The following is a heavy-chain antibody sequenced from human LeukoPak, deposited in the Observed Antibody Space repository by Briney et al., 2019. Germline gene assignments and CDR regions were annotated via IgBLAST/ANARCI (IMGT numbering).Heavy chain of an antibody. CDR3: ARGIIYDRRSYYYYGVDV. CDR2: ISSSSSYM. CDR1: GFTFSTYS. V-gene: IGHV3-21*04. Sequence: GGSLRLSCAASGFTFSTYSMNWVRQAPGKGLEWVSFISSSSSYMSYADSVKGRFTISRDNAKNSLYLQMNSLRAEDTAVYYCARGIIYDRRSYYYYGVDVWGQGTTVTVSS. D-gene: IGHD5/OR15-5a*01. J-gene: IGHJ6*02.